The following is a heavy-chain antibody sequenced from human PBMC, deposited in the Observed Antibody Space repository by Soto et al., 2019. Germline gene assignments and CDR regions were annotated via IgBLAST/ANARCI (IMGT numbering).Heavy chain of an antibody. V-gene: IGHV3-48*02. CDR2: ISHKSSAI. Sequence: EVQLVESGGGLVQPGGSLRLSCAASGFIFSNYAMNWVRQAPGKGLEWVSYISHKSSAIYHADSVKGRSTISRDNAKNSLYLQMNSLRDEDTAVYYCARDPYSSTTVTRMDYWGQGTLVTVSS. J-gene: IGHJ4*02. CDR1: GFIFSNYA. CDR3: ARDPYSSTTVTRMDY. D-gene: IGHD4-17*01.